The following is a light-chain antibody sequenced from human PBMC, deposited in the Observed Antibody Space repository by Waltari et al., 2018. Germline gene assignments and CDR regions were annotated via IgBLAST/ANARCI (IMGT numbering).Light chain of an antibody. CDR1: QSISNW. CDR2: KAS. Sequence: DIQMTQSPFTLSASVGDRVIITCRASQSISNWLAWYQHKPGKAPKLLIYKASTLASGVPSRFSGSGSGTDFSLTISSLQPDDFATYYCQQYNSYSLLTFGGGTKVVIK. CDR3: QQYNSYSLLT. V-gene: IGKV1-5*03. J-gene: IGKJ4*01.